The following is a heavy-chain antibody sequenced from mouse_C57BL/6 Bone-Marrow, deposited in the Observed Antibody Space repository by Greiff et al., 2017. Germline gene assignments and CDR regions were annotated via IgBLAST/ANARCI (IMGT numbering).Heavy chain of an antibody. D-gene: IGHD1-1*01. CDR3: AATVVTVDY. CDR2: IYPNSGST. CDR1: GYTFTSYW. J-gene: IGHJ2*01. Sequence: VQLQQPGAELVKPGASVKLSCKASGYTFTSYWMHWVKQRPGQGLEWIGIIYPNSGSTNYNEKFKSKATLTVDKSSSTAYMQLSSLTSEDSAVYYCAATVVTVDYGGQGTTLTVSS. V-gene: IGHV1-64*01.